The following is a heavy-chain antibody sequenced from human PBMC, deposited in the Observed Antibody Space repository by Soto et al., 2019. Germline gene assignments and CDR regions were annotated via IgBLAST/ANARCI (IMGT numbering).Heavy chain of an antibody. D-gene: IGHD1-26*01. CDR2: MQPSTGRT. CDR1: GYSFTSLD. V-gene: IGHV1-8*01. Sequence: QVQLVQSGAEVREPGASVKVSCKASGYSFTSLDITWVRQTAGQGLEWMGWMQPSTGRTGYAQKFQGRVTMTRDTSINTAYMELTTLTSDATAFYYCAGGVSAGVDYWGQGTLVTVSS. J-gene: IGHJ4*02. CDR3: AGGVSAGVDY.